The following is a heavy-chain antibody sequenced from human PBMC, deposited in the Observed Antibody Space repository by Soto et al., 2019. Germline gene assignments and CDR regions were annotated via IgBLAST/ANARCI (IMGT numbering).Heavy chain of an antibody. Sequence: SQTLSLTCTVFGGSISSAGYYWTWIRQHPGKGLEWLGHIYYSGSTNYTPSLKSRVTISVDKSKNQFSRKLSSVTAADTAVYYCARDKGIEAAANNWFDPWGQGTLVTVSS. J-gene: IGHJ5*02. CDR3: ARDKGIEAAANNWFDP. D-gene: IGHD6-13*01. CDR2: IYYSGST. CDR1: GGSISSAGYY. V-gene: IGHV4-31*03.